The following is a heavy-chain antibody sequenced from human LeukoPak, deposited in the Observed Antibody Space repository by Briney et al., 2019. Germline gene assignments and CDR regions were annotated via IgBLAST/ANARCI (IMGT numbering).Heavy chain of an antibody. J-gene: IGHJ4*02. CDR2: IGNTET. V-gene: IGHV3-23*01. D-gene: IGHD2-21*01. CDR1: GFTFNTNA. Sequence: GGSLRLSCATSGFTFNTNAMSWVRQAPGKGLEWVSTIGNTETFYADSVTGRFTISRDNSKNAVYLHMNSLRVEDTAVYYCAKDWIQFNRVFDCFDSWGQGTLVTVSS. CDR3: AKDWIQFNRVFDCFDS.